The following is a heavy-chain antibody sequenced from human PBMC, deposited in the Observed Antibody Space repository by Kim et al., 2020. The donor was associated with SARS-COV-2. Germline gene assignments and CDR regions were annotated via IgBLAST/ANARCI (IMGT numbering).Heavy chain of an antibody. CDR3: ARGGYCSSTSCYFYYYALDV. Sequence: GGSLRLSCAASGFAFGTHSMNWVRQAPGKGLEWVSSIGGTTNYIYYADSLKGRFTISRDNSKNSLYLQMDSLRAEDTAVYYCARGGYCSSTSCYFYYYALDVWGQGPTVTVSS. CDR1: GFAFGTHS. V-gene: IGHV3-21*01. J-gene: IGHJ6*02. CDR2: IGGTTNYI. D-gene: IGHD2-2*01.